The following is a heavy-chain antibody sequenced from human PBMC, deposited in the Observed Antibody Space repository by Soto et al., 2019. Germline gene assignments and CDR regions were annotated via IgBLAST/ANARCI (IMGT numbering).Heavy chain of an antibody. CDR2: INQSGST. V-gene: IGHV4-34*01. CDR1: GGSFSGYY. J-gene: IGHJ5*02. CDR3: ARVVSSGRPNWFDP. D-gene: IGHD6-19*01. Sequence: KTSETLSLTCAVYGGSFSGYYCTWIRQPPGKGLEWIGEINQSGSTNYNPSLKSRVTISVDMSKNQFSLKMSSVTAADTAVYYCARVVSSGRPNWFDPWGQGTLVTVSS.